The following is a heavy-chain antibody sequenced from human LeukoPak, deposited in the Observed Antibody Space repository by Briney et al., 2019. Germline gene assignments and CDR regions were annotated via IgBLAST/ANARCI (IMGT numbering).Heavy chain of an antibody. CDR3: AARPGYSSSTPLFDY. D-gene: IGHD6-6*01. J-gene: IGHJ4*02. V-gene: IGHV1-69*13. Sequence: GASVKVSCKASGGTFSSYAISWVRQAPGQGLEWMGGIIPIFGTANYAQKFQGRVTITADESTSTAYMELSSLRSEDTAVYYRAARPGYSSSTPLFDYWGQGTLVTVSS. CDR1: GGTFSSYA. CDR2: IIPIFGTA.